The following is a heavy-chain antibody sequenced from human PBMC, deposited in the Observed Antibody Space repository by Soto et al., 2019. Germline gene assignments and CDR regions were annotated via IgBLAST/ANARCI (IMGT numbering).Heavy chain of an antibody. V-gene: IGHV3-33*01. CDR2: IWYDGSNK. D-gene: IGHD3-3*01. CDR3: ARGQYYDFWSGYYRPNTYGMDV. Sequence: PGGSLRLSCAASGFTFSSYGMHWVRQAPGKGLEWVAVIWYDGSNKYYADSVKGRFTISRDNSKNTLYLQMNSLRAEGTAVYYCARGQYYDFWSGYYRPNTYGMDVWGQGTTVTVSS. J-gene: IGHJ6*02. CDR1: GFTFSSYG.